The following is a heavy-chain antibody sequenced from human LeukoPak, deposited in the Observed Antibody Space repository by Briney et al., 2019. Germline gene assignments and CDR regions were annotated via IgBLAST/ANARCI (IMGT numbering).Heavy chain of an antibody. J-gene: IGHJ6*03. Sequence: SVKVSCKTSGGTFSSYAISWVRQAPGQGLEWMGGIILIFGTRTYAQKFQGRVTITTDESTSTAYMELSSLRSEDTAVYYCARDYGRDQHSPQAYYYFYYYMDVWDKGTTVTVSS. CDR2: IILIFGTR. D-gene: IGHD2-2*01. V-gene: IGHV1-69*05. CDR1: GGTFSSYA. CDR3: ARDYGRDQHSPQAYYYFYYYMDV.